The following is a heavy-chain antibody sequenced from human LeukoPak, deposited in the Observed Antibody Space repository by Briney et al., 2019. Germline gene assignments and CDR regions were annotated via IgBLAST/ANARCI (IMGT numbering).Heavy chain of an antibody. CDR1: GGTFSSYA. Sequence: SVKVSCEASGGTFSSYAISWVRQAPGQGLEWMGGIIPIFGTANYAQKFQGRVTITADESTSTAYMELSSLRSEDTAVYYCARDWTTYYYDSSGPNGDAFDIWGQGTMVTVSS. D-gene: IGHD3-22*01. CDR2: IIPIFGTA. V-gene: IGHV1-69*01. J-gene: IGHJ3*02. CDR3: ARDWTTYYYDSSGPNGDAFDI.